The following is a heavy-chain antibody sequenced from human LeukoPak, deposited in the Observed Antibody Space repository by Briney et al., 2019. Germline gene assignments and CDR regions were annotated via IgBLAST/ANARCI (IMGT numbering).Heavy chain of an antibody. D-gene: IGHD3-22*01. V-gene: IGHV3-53*05. Sequence: GGSLRLSCAASGFTVSSNYMSWVRQAPGKGLEWVSVIYSGGSTYYADSVKGRFTISRDNSKNTLYLQMNSLRAEDTAVYYCAREVITTFSYDYWGQGTLVTVSS. CDR3: AREVITTFSYDY. CDR2: IYSGGST. CDR1: GFTVSSNY. J-gene: IGHJ4*02.